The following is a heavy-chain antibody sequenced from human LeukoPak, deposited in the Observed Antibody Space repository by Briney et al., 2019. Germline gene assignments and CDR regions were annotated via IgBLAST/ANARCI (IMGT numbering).Heavy chain of an antibody. D-gene: IGHD6-13*01. CDR3: ARGGIAAATGYYYMDV. CDR2: INPNSGGT. J-gene: IGHJ6*03. V-gene: IGHV1-2*02. Sequence: VASVKVSCKASGYTFTGYYMHWVRQAPGQGLEWMGWINPNSGGTNYAQKLQGRVTMTTDTSTSTAYMELRSLRSEDTAVYYCARGGIAAATGYYYMDVWGKGTTVTVSS. CDR1: GYTFTGYY.